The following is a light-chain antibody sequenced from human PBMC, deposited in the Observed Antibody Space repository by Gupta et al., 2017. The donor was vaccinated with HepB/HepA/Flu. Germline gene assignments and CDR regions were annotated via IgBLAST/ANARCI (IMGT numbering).Light chain of an antibody. V-gene: IGLV1-44*01. CDR2: SNN. J-gene: IGLJ3*02. Sequence: QSVLTQPPSASGTPGQRVTISCSGSSSNIGSNTVNWYQQLPGTAPKLLIESNNQRPSGVHDRFACSKSGTYDSLALSGLQSEDEAEDDCAAWADRLNVFVFGGGTKLT. CDR1: SSNIGSNT. CDR3: AAWADRLNVFV.